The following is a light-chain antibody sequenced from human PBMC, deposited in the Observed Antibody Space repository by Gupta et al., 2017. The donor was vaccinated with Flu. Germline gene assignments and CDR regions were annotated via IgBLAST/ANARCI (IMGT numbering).Light chain of an antibody. J-gene: IGKJ4*01. V-gene: IGKV3-11*01. CDR2: DAS. CDR1: QSVSSY. Sequence: EIVLTQSPATLSLSPGERATLSCRASQSVSSYLAWYQQKPGQAPRLLIYDASNRDTGIPARFSGSGFGKDLTLTISSREPEDFAGYYCQQRSNWPPDCFGGGTKVEIK. CDR3: QQRSNWPPDC.